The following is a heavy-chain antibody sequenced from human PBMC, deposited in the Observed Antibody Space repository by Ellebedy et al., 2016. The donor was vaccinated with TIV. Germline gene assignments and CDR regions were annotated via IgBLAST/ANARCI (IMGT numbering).Heavy chain of an antibody. CDR1: GFTFGRYW. J-gene: IGHJ4*02. CDR2: IKSDGSST. V-gene: IGHV3-74*01. Sequence: GESLKISXVASGFTFGRYWMHWVRQAPGNKLVWVSRIKSDGSSTTYADSVKGRFTTSRDNARNTLYLQMNSLRGEDTAVYYCTKDLLRGIWGGSGRDYWGQGTLVTVSS. CDR3: TKDLLRGIWGGSGRDY. D-gene: IGHD7-27*01.